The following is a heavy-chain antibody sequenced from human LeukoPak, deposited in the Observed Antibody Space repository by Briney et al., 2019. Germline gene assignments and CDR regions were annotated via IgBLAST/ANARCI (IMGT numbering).Heavy chain of an antibody. V-gene: IGHV4-39*01. J-gene: IGHJ4*02. CDR3: ARGSSVAGAD. D-gene: IGHD6-19*01. CDR1: GGSISSTSYY. Sequence: SETLSLTCTVSGGSISSTSYYWGWIRQPPGKGLEWIGSIYYSGSTYYNPSLKSRVTISVDTSKNQFSQKLSSVTAADTAVYYCARGSSVAGADWGQGTLVTVSS. CDR2: IYYSGST.